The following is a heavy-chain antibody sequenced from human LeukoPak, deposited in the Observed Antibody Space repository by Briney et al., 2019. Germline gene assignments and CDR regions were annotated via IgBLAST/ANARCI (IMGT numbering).Heavy chain of an antibody. Sequence: SETLSLTCTVSGGSISSYYWSWIRQAPGKGLEWIGYIYAGGKTRSSPSPESRVSISVDTSKNQFSLKLASVTAADTAAYYCARGVSGFWLSFDFWGQGALVSVSS. D-gene: IGHD3-10*01. V-gene: IGHV4-4*09. CDR1: GGSISSYY. CDR3: ARGVSGFWLSFDF. J-gene: IGHJ4*02. CDR2: IYAGGKT.